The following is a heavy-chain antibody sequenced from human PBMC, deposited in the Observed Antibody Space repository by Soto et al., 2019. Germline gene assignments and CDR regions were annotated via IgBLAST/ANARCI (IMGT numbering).Heavy chain of an antibody. Sequence: QVQLVQSGAEVKKPGSSVKVSCKASGGTFSSYTISWVRQAPGQGLEWMGRIIPILGIANYAQKFQGRVTITADKSTSTAYMELSSLRSEDTAVYYCASGWDYGGNSDAYWGQGTMVTVSS. CDR3: ASGWDYGGNSDAY. J-gene: IGHJ4*02. V-gene: IGHV1-69*02. D-gene: IGHD4-17*01. CDR2: IIPILGIA. CDR1: GGTFSSYT.